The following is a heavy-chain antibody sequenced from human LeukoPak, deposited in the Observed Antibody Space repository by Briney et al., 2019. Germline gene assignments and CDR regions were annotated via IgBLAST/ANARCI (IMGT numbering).Heavy chain of an antibody. Sequence: PSETLSLTCIVSGGSISSSSYYWGWIRQPPGKGLEWIGSIYYSGSTYYNPSLKSRVTISVDTSKNQFSLKLSSVTAADTAVYYCAGISMDYDSSGYPFDYWGQGTLVTVSS. CDR2: IYYSGST. J-gene: IGHJ4*02. V-gene: IGHV4-39*01. CDR1: GGSISSSSYY. D-gene: IGHD3-22*01. CDR3: AGISMDYDSSGYPFDY.